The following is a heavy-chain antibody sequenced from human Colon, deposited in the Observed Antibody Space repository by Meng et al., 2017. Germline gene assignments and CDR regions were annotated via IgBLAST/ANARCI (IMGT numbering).Heavy chain of an antibody. V-gene: IGHV3-7*01. CDR1: GFTFSAYW. CDR3: AREGRINMIGGVMGFLDY. Sequence: GGSLRLSCAASGFTFSAYWMSWVRQGPGKGLEWVAHIKPDGSETYYADSVKGRFTISGDNTKNSLSLQMKNVRAEDTAVYYCAREGRINMIGGVMGFLDYWGQGSVVTVSS. D-gene: IGHD3-10*01. CDR2: IKPDGSET. J-gene: IGHJ4*02.